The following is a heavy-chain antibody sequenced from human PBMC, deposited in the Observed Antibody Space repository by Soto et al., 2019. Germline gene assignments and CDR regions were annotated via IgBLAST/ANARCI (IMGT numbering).Heavy chain of an antibody. Sequence: EVQLVESGGGLVKPGGSLRLSCAASGFTFSSYSMNWVRQAPGKGLEWVSSISSSSSYIYYADSVKGRFTISRDNAKNSLYLQMNSLRAEDTAVSSCASHDYSKGWFDPWGEGTLVTVSS. CDR2: ISSSSSYI. J-gene: IGHJ5*02. D-gene: IGHD4-4*01. V-gene: IGHV3-21*01. CDR1: GFTFSSYS. CDR3: ASHDYSKGWFDP.